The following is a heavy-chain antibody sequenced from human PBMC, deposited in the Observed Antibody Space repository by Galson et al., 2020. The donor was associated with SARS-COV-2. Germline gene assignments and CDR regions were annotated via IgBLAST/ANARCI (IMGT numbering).Heavy chain of an antibody. CDR3: ARHPRNYYDSSGYHNFVWYFDL. J-gene: IGHJ2*01. D-gene: IGHD3-22*01. V-gene: IGHV5-10-1*01. CDR1: GYSFTSYW. Sequence: KIGESLKISCKGSGYSFTSYWISWVRQMPGKGLEWMGRIDPSDSYTNYSPSFQGHVTISADKSISTAYLQWSSLKASDTAMYYCARHPRNYYDSSGYHNFVWYFDLWGRGTLVTVSS. CDR2: IDPSDSYT.